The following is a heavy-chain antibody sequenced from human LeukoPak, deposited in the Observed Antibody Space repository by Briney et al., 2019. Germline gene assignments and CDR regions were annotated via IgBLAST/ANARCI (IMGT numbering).Heavy chain of an antibody. CDR3: ARTGYSNYY. Sequence: SXAXXXXXFXSYXXXWVRQAPGKGLEWVSHISSSSSTIYYADSVKGRFTISRDNAKNSLYLQMNSLRDEDTAVYYCARTGYSNYYWGQGTLSPSPQ. CDR1: XXXFXSYX. CDR2: ISSSSSTI. V-gene: IGHV3-48*02. D-gene: IGHD4-11*01. J-gene: IGHJ4*02.